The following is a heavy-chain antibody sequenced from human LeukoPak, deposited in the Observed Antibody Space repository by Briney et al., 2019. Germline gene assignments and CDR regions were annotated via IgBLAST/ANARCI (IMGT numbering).Heavy chain of an antibody. D-gene: IGHD3-3*01. J-gene: IGHJ3*02. CDR1: GYTFTSYG. CDR3: ARVLSEYDFRASAAFDI. Sequence: RWASVKVSCKASGYTFTSYGISWVRQAPGQGLEWMGWINPNSGGTNHAQKFQGRVTMTRDTSISTAYMGLSRLRSDDTAVYYCARVLSEYDFRASAAFDIWGQGTMVTVSS. CDR2: INPNSGGT. V-gene: IGHV1-2*02.